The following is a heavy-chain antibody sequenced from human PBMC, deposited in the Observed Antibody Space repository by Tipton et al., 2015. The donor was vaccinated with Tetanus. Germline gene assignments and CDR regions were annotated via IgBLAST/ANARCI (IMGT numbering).Heavy chain of an antibody. J-gene: IGHJ4*02. CDR2: IYYSGST. CDR1: GGSINPYY. V-gene: IGHV4-59*01. D-gene: IGHD6-13*01. Sequence: SLTCTVSGGSINPYYWSWIRQPPGKGLEWIGYIYYSGSTNYNPSLKSRVTISVDTSKNQFSLNLSSVTAADTAVYYCARGGITAAGILDYWGQGTLVTVSS. CDR3: ARGGITAAGILDY.